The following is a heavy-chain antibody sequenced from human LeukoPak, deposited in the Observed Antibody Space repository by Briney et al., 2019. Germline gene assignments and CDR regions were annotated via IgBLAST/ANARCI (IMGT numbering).Heavy chain of an antibody. J-gene: IGHJ4*02. CDR3: ARARSLSGRPPNHFDY. CDR1: GFVFSTYG. CDR2: IWSHGNTK. V-gene: IGHV3-33*01. Sequence: GTSLRLSCAASGFVFSTYGMHWVRQAPGKGLEWVAVIWSHGNTKKYADSVTGRFTISRDNSKDTVYLQMHSLRAEDTAVYFCARARSLSGRPPNHFDYWGQGTLVTVPS.